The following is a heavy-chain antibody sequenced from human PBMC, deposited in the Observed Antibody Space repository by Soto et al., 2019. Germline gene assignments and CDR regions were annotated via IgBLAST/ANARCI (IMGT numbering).Heavy chain of an antibody. V-gene: IGHV4-30-4*01. Sequence: QLQLQESGPGLVKPSQTLSLTCTVSGGSISSGDYYWSWIRQPPGKGLEWIGYIYYSGSTNYNPSLKSRVTRSVDTSKTQFSLKLSSVTAADTAVYYCARVRGRLLRFDPWGQGTLVTVSS. J-gene: IGHJ5*02. CDR1: GGSISSGDYY. CDR2: IYYSGST. CDR3: ARVRGRLLRFDP. D-gene: IGHD2-15*01.